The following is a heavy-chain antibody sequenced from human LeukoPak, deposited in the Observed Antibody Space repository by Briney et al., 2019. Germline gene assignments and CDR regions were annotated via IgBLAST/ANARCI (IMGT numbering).Heavy chain of an antibody. CDR1: GGSISSSSYY. CDR3: ARLRGSSWFFHYFDY. J-gene: IGHJ4*02. V-gene: IGHV4-39*01. CDR2: IYYSGST. D-gene: IGHD6-13*01. Sequence: PSETLSLTCTVSGGSISSSSYYWGWIRQPPGKGLEWIGSIYYSGSTYYNPSLKSRVTISVDTSKNQFSLKLSSVTAADTAVYYCARLRGSSWFFHYFDYWGQGTLVTVSS.